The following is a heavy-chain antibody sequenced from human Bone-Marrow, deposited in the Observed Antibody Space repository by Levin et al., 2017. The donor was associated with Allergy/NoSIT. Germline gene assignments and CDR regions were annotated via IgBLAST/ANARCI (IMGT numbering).Heavy chain of an antibody. CDR3: ARGGRYSGSSFWGLNF. CDR2: INHSGST. CDR1: GGSFSGSY. J-gene: IGHJ3*01. V-gene: IGHV4-34*01. Sequence: SQTLSLTCAVYGGSFSGSYWSWIRQPPGKGLEWIGEINHSGSTNYNPSLKSRVTISVDTSKNQFSLKLSSVTAADTAVYYCARGGRYSGSSFWGLNFWGQGTMVTVSS. D-gene: IGHD1-26*01.